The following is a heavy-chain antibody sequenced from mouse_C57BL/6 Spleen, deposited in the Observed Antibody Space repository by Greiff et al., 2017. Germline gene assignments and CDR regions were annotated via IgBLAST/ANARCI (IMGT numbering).Heavy chain of an antibody. V-gene: IGHV5-4*03. CDR2: ISAGGSYT. J-gene: IGHJ4*01. D-gene: IGHD4-1*01. Sequence: EVKLVESGAGLVKPGGSLKLSCAASGFTFSSYAMSWVRQTPGQRLEWVGTISAGGSYTYYPDNVKGRVTISGDKAKNNLYLQMSHLTSEDTAMYYCARVNWENAMDYWGQGTSVTVSS. CDR1: GFTFSSYA. CDR3: ARVNWENAMDY.